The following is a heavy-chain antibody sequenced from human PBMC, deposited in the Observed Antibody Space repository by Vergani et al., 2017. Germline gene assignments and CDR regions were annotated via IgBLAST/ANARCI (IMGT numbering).Heavy chain of an antibody. CDR2: ISAYNGNT. J-gene: IGHJ5*02. Sequence: QVQLVQSGAEVKKPGASVKVSCKASGYTFTSYGISWVRQAPGQGLEWMGWISAYNGNTNYAQKLQGRVTMTTDTSTSTAYMELRSLRSDDTAVYHCARDYAPHHTEHDWFDPWGQGTLVTVSS. CDR3: ARDYAPHHTEHDWFDP. V-gene: IGHV1-18*01. CDR1: GYTFTSYG. D-gene: IGHD5-18*01.